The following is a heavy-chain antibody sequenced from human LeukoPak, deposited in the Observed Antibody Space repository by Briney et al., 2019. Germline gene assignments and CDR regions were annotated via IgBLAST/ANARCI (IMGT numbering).Heavy chain of an antibody. V-gene: IGHV4-38-2*01. CDR3: ARVDYILDY. Sequence: SETLSLTCAVSRYSISSGYHWAWIRQPLGKGLEWIGSIYRSGSAYYNPSLKSRVTISVDTSKNQFSLRVTSVTAADTAVYYCARVDYILDYWGQGTLVTVSS. CDR2: IYRSGSA. D-gene: IGHD4-11*01. CDR1: RYSISSGYH. J-gene: IGHJ4*02.